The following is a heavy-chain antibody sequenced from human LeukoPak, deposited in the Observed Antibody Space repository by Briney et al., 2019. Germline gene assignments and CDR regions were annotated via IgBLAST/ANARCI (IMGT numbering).Heavy chain of an antibody. CDR1: GYTFTSYG. J-gene: IGHJ4*02. CDR3: ASPPEGSSGWYFGN. Sequence: ASVKVSCKASGYTFTSYGISWVRQAPGQGLEWMGWISAYSGDTNYAQKFQGRATMTTDTSTSTAYMELRSLSSEDTAVYYCASPPEGSSGWYFGNWGQGTLVTVSS. D-gene: IGHD6-19*01. V-gene: IGHV1-18*01. CDR2: ISAYSGDT.